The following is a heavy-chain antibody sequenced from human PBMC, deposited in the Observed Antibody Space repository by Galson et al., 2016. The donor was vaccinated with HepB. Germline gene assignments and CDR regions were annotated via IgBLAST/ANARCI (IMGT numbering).Heavy chain of an antibody. J-gene: IGHJ4*02. D-gene: IGHD6-19*01. CDR1: GDSISSGSYY. CDR3: AKAGSSGWYVY. CDR2: IYHSGRN. Sequence: SETLSLTCTVFGDSISSGSYYWSWIRQPPGKGLEWIAYIYHSGRNVHNPSLRSRVNMSVDTSKNQFSLKMASVTAADTAIYYCAKAGSSGWYVYWGQGTLVTVSS. V-gene: IGHV4-61*01.